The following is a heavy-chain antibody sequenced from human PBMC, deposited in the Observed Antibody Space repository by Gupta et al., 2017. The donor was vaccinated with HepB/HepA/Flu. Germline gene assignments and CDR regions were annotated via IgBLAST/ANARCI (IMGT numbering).Heavy chain of an antibody. CDR2: ISSSSSYI. CDR3: ARGCSGIPRENNWFDP. Sequence: EVQLVESGGGLVKPGGSLRLPCAASGFTFSSYSMNWVRQAPGKGLEWVSCISSSSSYIYYADSLKGRFTISRDNAKNSLYLQMNSLRAEDTAVYYCARGCSGIPRENNWFDPWVEGTLVTHSS. CDR1: GFTFSSYS. D-gene: IGHD1-26*01. V-gene: IGHV3-21*01. J-gene: IGHJ5*02.